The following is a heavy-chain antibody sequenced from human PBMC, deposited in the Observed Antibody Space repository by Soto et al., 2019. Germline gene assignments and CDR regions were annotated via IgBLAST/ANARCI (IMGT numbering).Heavy chain of an antibody. CDR3: AREWVGDYNDGDYYGMDV. D-gene: IGHD4-17*01. Sequence: QVQLVQSGAEVKKPGASVKVSCKASGYTFTGYYMHWVRQAPGQGLEWMGWTNPNSGGTNYAQKFQGWVTMTRDTSISTAYMELSRLRSDDTAVYYCAREWVGDYNDGDYYGMDVWGQGTTVTVSS. J-gene: IGHJ6*02. V-gene: IGHV1-2*04. CDR2: TNPNSGGT. CDR1: GYTFTGYY.